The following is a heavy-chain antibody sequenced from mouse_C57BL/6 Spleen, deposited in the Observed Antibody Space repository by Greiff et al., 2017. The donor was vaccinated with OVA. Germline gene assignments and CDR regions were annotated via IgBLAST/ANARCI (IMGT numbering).Heavy chain of an antibody. CDR3: ARRGGYPIYAMDY. J-gene: IGHJ4*01. Sequence: EVQLQESGPGLVKPSQSLSLTCSVTGYSITSGYYWNWIRQFPGNKLEWMGYISYDGSNNYNPSLKNRISITRDTSKNQFFLKLNAVTTEDTATYYCARRGGYPIYAMDYWGQGTSVTVSS. D-gene: IGHD2-2*01. V-gene: IGHV3-6*01. CDR1: GYSITSGYY. CDR2: ISYDGSN.